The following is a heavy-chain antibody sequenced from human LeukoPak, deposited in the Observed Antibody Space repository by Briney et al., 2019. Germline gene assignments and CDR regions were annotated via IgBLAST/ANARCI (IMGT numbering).Heavy chain of an antibody. Sequence: GESLKISCKGSGYSFTSYWIGWVRQMPGKGLEWMGIIYPGDSDTRYSPSFQGQVTISADKSISTAYLQWSSLKASDTAMYYCATLYRYYYDSSGYNYQYCFDYWGQGTLVTVSS. J-gene: IGHJ4*02. V-gene: IGHV5-51*01. CDR1: GYSFTSYW. D-gene: IGHD3-22*01. CDR3: ATLYRYYYDSSGYNYQYCFDY. CDR2: IYPGDSDT.